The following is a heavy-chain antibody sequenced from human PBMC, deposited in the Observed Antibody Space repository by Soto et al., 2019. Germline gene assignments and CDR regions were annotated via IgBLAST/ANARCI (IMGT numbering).Heavy chain of an antibody. D-gene: IGHD3-16*01. Sequence: ESGGGLVKPGGPLTVSCAASGFTFSNAWMSWVRQAPGKGLEWVGRILSKNDGGTTDYAAPVKDRFTISRDDSKSTLYLQKNSLKTEAQAGFYFCTLGFGLDLWGQGAPSTVS. CDR1: GFTFSNAW. V-gene: IGHV3-15*01. J-gene: IGHJ6*02. CDR3: CTLGFGLDL. CDR2: ILSKNDGGTT.